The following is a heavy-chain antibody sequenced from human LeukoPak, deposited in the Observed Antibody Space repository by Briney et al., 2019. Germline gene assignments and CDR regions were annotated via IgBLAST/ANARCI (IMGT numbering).Heavy chain of an antibody. CDR3: ARYDFWSGYYPFDY. CDR2: IYTSGST. CDR1: GGSISSYY. V-gene: IGHV4-4*07. J-gene: IGHJ4*02. D-gene: IGHD3-3*01. Sequence: SETLSLTCTVSGGSISSYYWSWIRQPAGKGLEWIGRIYTSGSTNYNPSLKSRVSMSVDTSKNQFSLKLSSVTAADTAVYYCARYDFWSGYYPFDYWGQGTLVTVSS.